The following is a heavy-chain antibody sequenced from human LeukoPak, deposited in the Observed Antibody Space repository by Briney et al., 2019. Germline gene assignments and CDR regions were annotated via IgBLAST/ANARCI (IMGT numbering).Heavy chain of an antibody. D-gene: IGHD4-17*01. CDR3: ARGRDDTVTTYLYYYYGMDV. CDR1: GGFISSYY. CDR2: INHSGST. J-gene: IGHJ6*02. V-gene: IGHV4-34*01. Sequence: SETLSLTCTVSGGFISSYYWSGIRQPPGKGLEWIGEINHSGSTNYNPSLKSRVTISVDTSKNQFSLKLSSVTAADTAVYYCARGRDDTVTTYLYYYYGMDVWGQGTTVTVSS.